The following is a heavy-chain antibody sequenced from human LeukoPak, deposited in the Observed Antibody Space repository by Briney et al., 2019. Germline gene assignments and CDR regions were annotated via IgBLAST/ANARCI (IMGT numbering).Heavy chain of an antibody. V-gene: IGHV3-23*01. CDR3: IRDFRSADL. J-gene: IGHJ5*02. Sequence: PGGSLRLSCATSGFTFSSYAMSWVRQAPGKGLEWVSGLHADSGMTYYADSVKGRFTISRDNAKNTVYLEMNSLSVEDTATYYCIRDFRSADLWGQGTLVTVTS. D-gene: IGHD5-24*01. CDR1: GFTFSSYA. CDR2: LHADSGMT.